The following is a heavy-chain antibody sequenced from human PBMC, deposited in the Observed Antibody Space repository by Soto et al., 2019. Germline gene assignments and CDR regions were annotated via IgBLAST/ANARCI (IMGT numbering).Heavy chain of an antibody. CDR1: GFTFSSYG. V-gene: IGHV3-33*01. CDR3: ARDVYAYGSGSPPSQY. Sequence: QVQLVESGGGVVQPGRSLRLSCEASGFTFSSYGMHWVRQAPGKGLEWVAIIWYDGRNKYYADSVKGRFTISRDNSKNTLYLQMNSLRDDDTAVYYCARDVYAYGSGSPPSQYWGQGTLVTVSS. D-gene: IGHD3-10*01. J-gene: IGHJ1*01. CDR2: IWYDGRNK.